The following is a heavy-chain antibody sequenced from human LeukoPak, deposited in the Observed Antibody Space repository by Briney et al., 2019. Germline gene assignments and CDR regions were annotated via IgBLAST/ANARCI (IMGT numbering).Heavy chain of an antibody. Sequence: ASVKVSCKASGYTFTRYDINWVRQATGQGLEWMGWMNPNSGNTGYAQKFQGRVTITRNTSISTAYMELSSLRSEDTAVYYCARVKAAAGTFGYWGQGTLVTVSP. CDR3: ARVKAAAGTFGY. D-gene: IGHD6-13*01. CDR1: GYTFTRYD. CDR2: MNPNSGNT. V-gene: IGHV1-8*03. J-gene: IGHJ4*02.